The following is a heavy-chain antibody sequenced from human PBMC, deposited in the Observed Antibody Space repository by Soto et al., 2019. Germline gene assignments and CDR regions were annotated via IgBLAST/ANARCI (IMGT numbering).Heavy chain of an antibody. V-gene: IGHV4-4*02. J-gene: IGHJ6*02. CDR3: ALGTGYYYHYGIDV. D-gene: IGHD1-1*01. CDR1: GGSITNTNW. Sequence: NPSETLSLTCAVSGGSITNTNWWTWVRQPPGKGLEWIGEINHSGSTNYNPSLKSRVTISIDKPKNQFSLKLISVTAADTAVYYCALGTGYYYHYGIDVWGQGTTVTVSS. CDR2: INHSGST.